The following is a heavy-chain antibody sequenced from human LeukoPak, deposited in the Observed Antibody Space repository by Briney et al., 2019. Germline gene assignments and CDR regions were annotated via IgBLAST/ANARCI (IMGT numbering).Heavy chain of an antibody. V-gene: IGHV1-24*01. J-gene: IGHJ5*02. CDR2: FDPEDGET. CDR1: GYTLTELS. Sequence: ASVNVSCMVSGYTLTELSMHWVRQAPGKGLEWMGGFDPEDGETIYAQKFQDRLTLTEDTSTHTAYMSVTSLLSEDTAVSFLCSLTYTFWFDPWGQGTLVTVSS. D-gene: IGHD2-15*01. CDR3: CSLTYTFWFDP.